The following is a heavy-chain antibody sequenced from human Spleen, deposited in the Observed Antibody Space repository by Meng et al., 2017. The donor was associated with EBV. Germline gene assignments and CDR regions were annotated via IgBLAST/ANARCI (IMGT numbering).Heavy chain of an antibody. D-gene: IGHD3-9*01. CDR3: ARGYPLITI. V-gene: IGHV4-34*01. J-gene: IGHJ4*02. Sequence: QVQLQQWGAGLLQPSETLSLTCAVYGGSLSGYYWSWIRQPPGKGLEWIGEITHTKSTNYNPFLKSRVTISIDTSTNRFSLKLSSVTAADTAVYYCARGYPLITIWGQGTLVTVSS. CDR2: ITHTKST. CDR1: GGSLSGYY.